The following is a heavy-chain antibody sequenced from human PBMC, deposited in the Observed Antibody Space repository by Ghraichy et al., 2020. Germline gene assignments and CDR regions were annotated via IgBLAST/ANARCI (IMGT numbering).Heavy chain of an antibody. CDR3: ARAPVQGNAPHIVVVTGPAYGMDV. Sequence: SETLSLTCAVYGGSFSGYYWSWIRQPPGKGLEWIGEINHSGSTNYNPSLKSRVTISVDTSKNQFSLKLSSVTAADTAVYYCARAPVQGNAPHIVVVTGPAYGMDVWGQGTTVTVSS. CDR2: INHSGST. J-gene: IGHJ6*02. D-gene: IGHD2-21*02. CDR1: GGSFSGYY. V-gene: IGHV4-34*01.